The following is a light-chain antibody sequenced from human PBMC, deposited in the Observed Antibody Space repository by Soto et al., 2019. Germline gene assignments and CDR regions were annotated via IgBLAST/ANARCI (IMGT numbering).Light chain of an antibody. CDR1: RSVSSY. J-gene: IGKJ5*01. CDR2: DAS. Sequence: EIVLTQSPGTLSLSPGERATLSCRASRSVSSYLAWYQQKPDQAPRLLIYDASNRATGIPARFSGSGSGTDFALTISSLEPEDSAVYYCQQRSNWPSITFGQGTRLEIK. CDR3: QQRSNWPSIT. V-gene: IGKV3-11*01.